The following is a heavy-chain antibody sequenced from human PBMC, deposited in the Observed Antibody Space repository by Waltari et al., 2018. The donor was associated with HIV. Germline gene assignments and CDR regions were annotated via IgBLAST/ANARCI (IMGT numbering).Heavy chain of an antibody. D-gene: IGHD6-19*01. CDR2: VNYRGAT. CDR1: GGSFKGYF. V-gene: IGHV4-34*01. Sequence: VRLDQWGSGLLNPSQTLSLTCAVYGGSFKGYFWNWVRRTPGRGLEWVGDVNYRGATNYNPSLNRRASLSSDTSNNPFSLRLTSLTAADSATYYCARAYNSGPTPHNYYYYGIDVWGRGTTVIVSS. J-gene: IGHJ6*02. CDR3: ARAYNSGPTPHNYYYYGIDV.